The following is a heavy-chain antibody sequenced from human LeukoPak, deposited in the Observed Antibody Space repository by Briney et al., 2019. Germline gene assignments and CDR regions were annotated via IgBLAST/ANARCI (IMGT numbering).Heavy chain of an antibody. CDR2: IKQDGSEK. CDR1: GFSFSSYS. J-gene: IGHJ4*02. Sequence: PGGSLRLSCAASGFSFSSYSMNWVRQAPGKGLEWVANIKQDGSEKYYVDSVKGRFTISRDNAKNSLYLQMNSLRAEDTAVCYCVSTATFDHWGQGTLVTVSS. V-gene: IGHV3-7*05. D-gene: IGHD5/OR15-5a*01. CDR3: VSTATFDH.